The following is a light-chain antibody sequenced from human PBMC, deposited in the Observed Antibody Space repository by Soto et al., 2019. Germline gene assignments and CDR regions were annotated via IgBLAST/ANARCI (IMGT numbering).Light chain of an antibody. J-gene: IGKJ5*01. V-gene: IGKV3-15*01. CDR1: QSVTRN. CDR3: QQYGSPPIT. CDR2: GAS. Sequence: EIVMTQSPATLSVSPGERPTLSCRASQSVTRNLAWYQQKPGQAPRLLIYGASIRATGIPAKFSGSGSGTDFTLTISRLEPEDFAVYYCQQYGSPPITFGQGTRRENK.